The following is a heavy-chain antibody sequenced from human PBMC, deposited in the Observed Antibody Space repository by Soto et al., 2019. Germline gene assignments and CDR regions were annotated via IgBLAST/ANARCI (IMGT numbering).Heavy chain of an antibody. D-gene: IGHD3-16*01. CDR3: ASFYVKSYYYGMEV. CDR1: GYTFTSHG. CDR2: ISAYNGNT. V-gene: IGHV1-18*01. Sequence: QVQLVQSGSEVKKPGASVKVYCKASGYTFTSHGISWVRQAPGQGLEWMGWISAYNGNTNYAQKLHDRVTMTTDTSTTTAYMELRSRRADDTAMYYCASFYVKSYYYGMEVWGQGTTVTVSS. J-gene: IGHJ6*02.